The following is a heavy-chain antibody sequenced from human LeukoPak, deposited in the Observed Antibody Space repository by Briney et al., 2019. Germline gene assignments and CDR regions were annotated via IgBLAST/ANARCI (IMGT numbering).Heavy chain of an antibody. CDR1: GFTFSSYG. D-gene: IGHD6-13*01. CDR3: AKDRSPYIAAAAFDY. V-gene: IGHV3-30*02. J-gene: IGHJ4*02. CDR2: IRYDGSNK. Sequence: GVSLRLSCAASGFTFSSYGMHWVRQAPGKGLEWVAFIRYDGSNKYYADSVKGRFTISRDNSKNTLYLQMNSLRAEDTAVYYCAKDRSPYIAAAAFDYWGQGTLVTVSS.